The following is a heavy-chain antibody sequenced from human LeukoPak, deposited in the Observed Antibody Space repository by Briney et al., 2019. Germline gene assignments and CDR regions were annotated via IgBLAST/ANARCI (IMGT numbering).Heavy chain of an antibody. CDR2: ISSNNGNT. CDR3: ARGDWWQLHFGY. CDR1: GYTFNSYG. D-gene: IGHD4-23*01. J-gene: IGHJ4*02. Sequence: GASVKVSCKASGYTFNSYGTTWVRQAPGQGLEWMGWISSNNGNTNYSGRLQDRVTVTTDTSTSTAYMELRSLTSDDTAVYYCARGDWWQLHFGYWGQGTLVTVSS. V-gene: IGHV1-18*01.